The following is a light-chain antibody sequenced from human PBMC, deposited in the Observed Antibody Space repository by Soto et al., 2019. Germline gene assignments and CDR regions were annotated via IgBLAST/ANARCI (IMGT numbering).Light chain of an antibody. Sequence: EIVLTQSPGTLSLSPGERATLSCRASQSVSSYYLAWYQQKPGQAPRLLIYAASSRATGIPDGFSGSGSGTDFTLTISRLEPEDFAVYYCQQCGSSPWTFGQGTKVEIK. J-gene: IGKJ1*01. V-gene: IGKV3-20*01. CDR1: QSVSSYY. CDR2: AAS. CDR3: QQCGSSPWT.